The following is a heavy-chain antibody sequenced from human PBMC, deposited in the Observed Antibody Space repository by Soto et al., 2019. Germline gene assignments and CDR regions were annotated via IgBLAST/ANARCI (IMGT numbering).Heavy chain of an antibody. CDR1: GFTFDDYA. J-gene: IGHJ4*02. V-gene: IGHV3-9*01. Sequence: EVQLVESGGGLVQPGRSLRLSCAASGFTFDDYAMHWVRQAPVKGLEWVSGISWNSGSIGYADSVKGRFTISRDNAKNSLYLQMNSLRAEDTALYYCAKDLSIVGATTYFDYWGQGTLVTVSS. CDR3: AKDLSIVGATTYFDY. D-gene: IGHD1-26*01. CDR2: ISWNSGSI.